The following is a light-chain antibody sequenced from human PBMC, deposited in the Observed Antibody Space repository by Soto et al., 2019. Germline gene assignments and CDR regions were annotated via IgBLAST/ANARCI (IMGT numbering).Light chain of an antibody. V-gene: IGKV3-11*01. CDR2: DAS. CDR3: QQRMNWPLT. Sequence: EIVLTQSPATLSLSPGERATLSCRASQSVSSHLAWFQQRPGQAPRLLIYDASNRATGIPARFSGSGSGTDFTLTISSLEPEDFAVYYCQQRMNWPLTFGQGTRLEIK. CDR1: QSVSSH. J-gene: IGKJ5*01.